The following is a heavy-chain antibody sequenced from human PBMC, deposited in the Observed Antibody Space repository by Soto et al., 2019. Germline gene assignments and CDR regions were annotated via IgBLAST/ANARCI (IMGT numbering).Heavy chain of an antibody. CDR1: GYTLTELS. D-gene: IGHD2-15*01. V-gene: IGHV1-24*01. J-gene: IGHJ5*02. Sequence: ASVKVSCKVSGYTLTELSMHWVRQAPGKGLEWIGGFDPEDGETIYAQKFQGRVTMTEDTSTDTAYMELSSLRSEDTAVYYCATDPLGYCSGGSCLTWGQGTLVTVSS. CDR3: ATDPLGYCSGGSCLT. CDR2: FDPEDGET.